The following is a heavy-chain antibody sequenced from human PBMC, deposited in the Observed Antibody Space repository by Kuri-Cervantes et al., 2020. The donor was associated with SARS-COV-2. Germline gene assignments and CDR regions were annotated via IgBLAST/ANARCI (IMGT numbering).Heavy chain of an antibody. J-gene: IGHJ4*02. CDR1: GGTFSSYA. CDR2: IIPILGIA. CDR3: ARGPRIGPFDY. Sequence: SVKVSCKASGGTFSSYAISWVRQAPGQGLEWMGGIIPILGIANYAQKFQGRVTMTRDTSTSTVYMELSSLRSEDTAVYYCARGPRIGPFDYWGQGTLVTVSS. V-gene: IGHV1-69*10.